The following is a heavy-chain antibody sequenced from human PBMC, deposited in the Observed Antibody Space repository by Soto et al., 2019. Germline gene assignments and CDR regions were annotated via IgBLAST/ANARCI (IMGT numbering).Heavy chain of an antibody. V-gene: IGHV1-18*01. J-gene: IGHJ4*02. D-gene: IGHD1-1*01. CDR3: ARGRYGDY. CDR2: ISAHNGNT. CDR1: GYGFTTYG. Sequence: QVHLVQSGAEVKKPGASVKVSCKGSGYGFTTYGITWVRQAPGQGLEWMAWISAHNGNTNYAQNLQGRVTVTRDTSTRTAYMELRSLRSDDTAVYYCARGRYGDYWGKGALVTVSS.